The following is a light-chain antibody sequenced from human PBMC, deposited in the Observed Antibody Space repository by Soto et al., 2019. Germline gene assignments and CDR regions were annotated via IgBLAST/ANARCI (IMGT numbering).Light chain of an antibody. CDR1: QSVSSN. V-gene: IGKV3-15*01. CDR2: GAS. CDR3: QQYHSSPAT. Sequence: EIVMTHSPATLAVSPWEGATLSASASQSVSSNLAWYQQKPGQAPRLLIYGASTRATGIPARFSGSGSGTDFTLTISRLEPEDFAVYYCQQYHSSPATFGQGTRLEIK. J-gene: IGKJ5*01.